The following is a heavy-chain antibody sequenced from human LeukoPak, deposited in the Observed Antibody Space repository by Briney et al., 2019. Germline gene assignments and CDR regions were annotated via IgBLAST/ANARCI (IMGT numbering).Heavy chain of an antibody. V-gene: IGHV3-7*03. CDR2: IKQDGSEK. D-gene: IGHD5-18*01. J-gene: IGHJ6*02. CDR1: GFTFSSYW. Sequence: SCKASGFTFSSYWMSWVRQAPGKGLEWVANIKQDGSEKYYVDSVKGRFTISRDNAKNSLYLQMNSLRAEDTAVYYCARGGIQLLDYYYYYGMDVWGQGTTVTVSS. CDR3: ARGGIQLLDYYYYYGMDV.